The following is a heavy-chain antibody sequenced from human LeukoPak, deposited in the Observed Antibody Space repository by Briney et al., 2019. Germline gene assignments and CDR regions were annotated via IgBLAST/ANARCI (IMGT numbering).Heavy chain of an antibody. Sequence: SETLCLTCTVSGGSLGNYYCTCSRESPGKRLGWSGYIYYGGSTDYPASLKGRVTISLDTYKNMISLNLRSVTAADTGIYYCARGFLEYGGSHTTYFDYWGQGTLVAVSS. CDR2: IYYGGST. D-gene: IGHD1-26*01. J-gene: IGHJ4*02. V-gene: IGHV4-59*01. CDR1: GGSLGNYY. CDR3: ARGFLEYGGSHTTYFDY.